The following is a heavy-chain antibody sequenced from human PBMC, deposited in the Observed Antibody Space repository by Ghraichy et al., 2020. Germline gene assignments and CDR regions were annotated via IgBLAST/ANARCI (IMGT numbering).Heavy chain of an antibody. V-gene: IGHV4-59*08. CDR1: GGSISSYY. CDR3: ARHEFFGAGYFDL. Sequence: ETLSLTCTVSGGSISSYYWSWIRQPPGKGLEWIGYIYYTGSTNYNPSLRSRVTMSVDTSKNQFSLKLSSVTAADTAVYYCARHEFFGAGYFDLWGRGTLVTVSS. CDR2: IYYTGST. J-gene: IGHJ2*01. D-gene: IGHD3-10*01.